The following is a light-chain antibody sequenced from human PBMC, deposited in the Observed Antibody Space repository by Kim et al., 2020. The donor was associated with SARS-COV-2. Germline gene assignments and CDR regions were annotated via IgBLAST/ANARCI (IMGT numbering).Light chain of an antibody. CDR2: WAS. Sequence: DIVMTQYPDSLAVSLGERAVINCRSSQTLRSSNNRDFLAWYQKKVGQPPKLLISWASTRESGVPARFSGSGSGTDFTLTISSLHPEDVAMYYCQQYYSTSTYTFGQGTQLEI. CDR3: QQYYSTSTYT. CDR1: QTLRSSNNRDF. J-gene: IGKJ2*01. V-gene: IGKV4-1*01.